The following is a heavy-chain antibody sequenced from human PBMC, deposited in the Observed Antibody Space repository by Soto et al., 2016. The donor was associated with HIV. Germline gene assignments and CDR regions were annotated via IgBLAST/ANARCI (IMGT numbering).Heavy chain of an antibody. CDR3: ARAQKYCSGGSCYGTFDI. V-gene: IGHV3-20*04. D-gene: IGHD2-15*01. CDR1: GFTFGDCG. CDR2: INWNGGST. J-gene: IGHJ3*02. Sequence: EVQLVESGGGVVRPGGSLRLSCAASGFTFGDCGMSWVRQVPGKGLEWVSDINWNGGSTGYTDSVKGRFTISRDNAKNSLYLQMNSLRAEDTALYYCARAQKYCSGGSCYGTFDIWGQGTMVTVSS.